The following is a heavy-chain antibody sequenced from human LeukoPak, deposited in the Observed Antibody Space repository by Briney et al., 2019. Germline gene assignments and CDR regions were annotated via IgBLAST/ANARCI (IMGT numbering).Heavy chain of an antibody. CDR3: ARRAGDYSHPYDY. CDR2: IAYDGGNK. J-gene: IGHJ4*02. D-gene: IGHD3-22*01. CDR1: EFTFGGYG. Sequence: GGSLRLSCAASEFTFGGYGMHWVRQAPGKGLEWVAFIAYDGGNKFYTDSVKDRFTISRDNSKNTLYLQMNSLRAEDTAVYYCARRAGDYSHPYDYWGQGTLVTVSS. V-gene: IGHV3-30*12.